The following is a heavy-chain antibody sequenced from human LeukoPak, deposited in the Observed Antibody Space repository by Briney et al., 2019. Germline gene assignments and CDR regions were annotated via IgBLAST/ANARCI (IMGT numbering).Heavy chain of an antibody. CDR1: GGSISNSGYY. J-gene: IGHJ4*02. V-gene: IGHV4-39*01. CDR3: GKTYYYDTFDY. D-gene: IGHD3-22*01. Sequence: SETLFLTCTVSGGSISNSGYYWGWIRQPPGKGLEWIGNIYYSGNTYYNPSIKSRVTMSVDTSKNQFSLKLSSVTAADTAVYYCGKTYYYDTFDYWGQGTLVTVSS. CDR2: IYYSGNT.